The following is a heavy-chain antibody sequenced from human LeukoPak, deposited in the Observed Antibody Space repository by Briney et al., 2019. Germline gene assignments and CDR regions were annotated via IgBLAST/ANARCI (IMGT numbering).Heavy chain of an antibody. CDR1: GFTFSSCT. CDR2: ISSSSGYI. V-gene: IGHV3-21*01. CDR3: ARGRGVRDAFDI. D-gene: IGHD3-10*01. J-gene: IGHJ3*02. Sequence: AGGSLRLSCAASGFTFSSCTTNWVRQAPGKGLEWVSSISSSSGYIYYADSVKARFTISRDNAKNSLYLQMNSLRAEDTAVYYCARGRGVRDAFDIWGQGTMVTVSS.